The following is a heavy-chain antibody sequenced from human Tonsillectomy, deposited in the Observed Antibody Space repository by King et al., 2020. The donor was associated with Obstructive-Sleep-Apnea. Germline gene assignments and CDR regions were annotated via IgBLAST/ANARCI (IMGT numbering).Heavy chain of an antibody. CDR1: GFAFSSYG. CDR2: SYDGSNK. CDR3: AKDRGFGEKPTLFDY. V-gene: IGHV3-30*18. D-gene: IGHD3-10*01. Sequence: QLVQSGGGVVQPGRSLRLSCTVSGFAFSSYGMHWVRQAPGKGLEWVAISYDGSNKYYADSVKGRFIISRDNSKNTLYLQMSSLRVEDTAVYYCAKDRGFGEKPTLFDYWGQGTLVTVSS. J-gene: IGHJ4*02.